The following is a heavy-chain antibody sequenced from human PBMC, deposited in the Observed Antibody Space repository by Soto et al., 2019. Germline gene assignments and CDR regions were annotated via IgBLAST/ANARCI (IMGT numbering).Heavy chain of an antibody. V-gene: IGHV4-30-2*01. J-gene: IGHJ4*02. CDR1: GDSISSGGYS. CDR2: IYHSGST. D-gene: IGHD6-13*01. CDR3: ASSHAGAHITAAVH. Sequence: SETLSLTCAVSGDSISSGGYSWRWIRQPPGKGLEWIGYIYHSGSTYYNPSLKSRVTISVDRSKNHFSLKLSSVTAADTAVYYCASSHAGAHITAAVHWGQGTLVTVSS.